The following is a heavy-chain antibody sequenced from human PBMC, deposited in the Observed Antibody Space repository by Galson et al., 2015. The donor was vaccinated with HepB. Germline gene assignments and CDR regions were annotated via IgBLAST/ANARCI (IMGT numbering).Heavy chain of an antibody. CDR1: GFTFSSYS. V-gene: IGHV3-48*02. J-gene: IGHJ4*02. D-gene: IGHD3-10*01. CDR3: ARVGGSGFDY. Sequence: SLRLSCAASGFTFSSYSMNWVRQAPGKGLQWVSYISSSGSSINYADSVKGRFTISRDNAKNSLYLQMNSLGDEDTAVYYCARVGGSGFDYWGQGTLVTVSS. CDR2: ISSSGSSI.